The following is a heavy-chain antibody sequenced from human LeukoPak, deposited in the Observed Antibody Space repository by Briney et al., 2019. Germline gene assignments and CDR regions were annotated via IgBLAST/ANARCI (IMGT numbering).Heavy chain of an antibody. J-gene: IGHJ4*02. D-gene: IGHD2-15*01. V-gene: IGHV3-7*01. Sequence: GGSLRLSCAASGFTFSHIWMSWVRQAPGKGLEWVAYIKKTGSETYYVDSVKGRFTITRDNTRNSLFLQMYSLRAEDTAVYFCAREDGYCSGGNCYSYFDSWGQGTLVTVSS. CDR2: IKKTGSET. CDR1: GFTFSHIW. CDR3: AREDGYCSGGNCYSYFDS.